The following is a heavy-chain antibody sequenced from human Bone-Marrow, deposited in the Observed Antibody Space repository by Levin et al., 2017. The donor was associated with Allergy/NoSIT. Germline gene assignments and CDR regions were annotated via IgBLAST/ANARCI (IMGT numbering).Heavy chain of an antibody. D-gene: IGHD3-10*02. V-gene: IGHV3-23*01. CDR2: ISGSGGST. Sequence: PGGSLRLSCAASGFTLTTYAMTWARQAPGKGLEWVSSISGSGGSTYYADSVKGRFTISRDNSRNTLYLQMNSLKGDVTAVYYCAKDRARFGGIPEYWGQGTLVTVSS. CDR1: GFTLTTYA. J-gene: IGHJ4*02. CDR3: AKDRARFGGIPEY.